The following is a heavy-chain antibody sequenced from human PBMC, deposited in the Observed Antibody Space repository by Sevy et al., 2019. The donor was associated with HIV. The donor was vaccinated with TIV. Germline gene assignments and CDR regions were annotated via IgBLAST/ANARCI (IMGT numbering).Heavy chain of an antibody. CDR3: ARVGCSSTSCYEDYYYYGMDV. J-gene: IGHJ6*02. CDR2: IYYSGST. Sequence: SETLSLTCTVSGGSISSYYWSWIRQPPGKGLEWIGYIYYSGSTNYNPSLKSRVTISVDTSKNQFSLKLSSVTAVDTAVYYCARVGCSSTSCYEDYYYYGMDVWGQGTTVTVSS. V-gene: IGHV4-59*01. CDR1: GGSISSYY. D-gene: IGHD2-2*01.